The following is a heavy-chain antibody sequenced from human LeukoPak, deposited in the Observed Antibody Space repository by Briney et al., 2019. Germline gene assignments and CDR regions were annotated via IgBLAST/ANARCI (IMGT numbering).Heavy chain of an antibody. CDR1: GYTFTGYY. Sequence: ASVKVSCKASGYTFTGYYMHWVRQAPGQGLEWVGWINPKNGGSNYAQKFQGRVTMTRDRSISTAYMELSRLRSDDTAVYYCARDHRYSSSWSPGIAFDIWGQGTMVTVSS. CDR3: ARDHRYSSSWSPGIAFDI. D-gene: IGHD6-13*01. J-gene: IGHJ3*02. CDR2: INPKNGGS. V-gene: IGHV1-2*02.